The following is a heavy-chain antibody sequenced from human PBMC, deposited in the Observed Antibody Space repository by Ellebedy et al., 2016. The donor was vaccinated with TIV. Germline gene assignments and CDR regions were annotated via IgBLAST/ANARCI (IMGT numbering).Heavy chain of an antibody. CDR1: GYSFTSYW. V-gene: IGHV5-51*01. J-gene: IGHJ3*02. D-gene: IGHD1-26*01. CDR2: IYPGDSDT. Sequence: GESLKISCKGSGYSFTSYWIGWVRQMPGKGLEWMGIIYPGDSDTRYSPSFQGQVTISADKSISTAYLQWSSLKASDTAMYYCASQGVGATNDDAFDIWGQGTMVTVSS. CDR3: ASQGVGATNDDAFDI.